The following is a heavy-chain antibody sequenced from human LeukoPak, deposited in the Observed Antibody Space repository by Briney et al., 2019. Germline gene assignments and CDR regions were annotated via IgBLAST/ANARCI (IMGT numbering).Heavy chain of an antibody. V-gene: IGHV3-9*03. CDR3: AKGIRGYSSSSLGSAFDI. D-gene: IGHD6-6*01. CDR2: ISWNSGSI. CDR1: GFTFDDYA. Sequence: GRSLRLSCAASGFTFDDYAMHWVRQAPGKGLEWVSGISWNSGSIGYADSVKGRFTISRDNAKNSLYLQMNSLRAEDMALYYCAKGIRGYSSSSLGSAFDIWGQGTMVTVSS. J-gene: IGHJ3*02.